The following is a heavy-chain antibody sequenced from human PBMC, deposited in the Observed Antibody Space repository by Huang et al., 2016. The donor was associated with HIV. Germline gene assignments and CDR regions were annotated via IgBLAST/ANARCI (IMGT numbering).Heavy chain of an antibody. CDR1: GYTFTSYG. J-gene: IGHJ4*02. V-gene: IGHV1-18*01. CDR2: ITAYNGDT. D-gene: IGHD6-13*01. Sequence: QVQLLQSGAEVKKPGASVKVSCKASGYTFTSYGISWVRQAPGQGREWMGWITAYNGDTNYAQKVQGRLTMTTDTSTSTADMELRSLRSDDTAMYYCAREGIAGDSDWGQGTLVTVSS. CDR3: AREGIAGDSD.